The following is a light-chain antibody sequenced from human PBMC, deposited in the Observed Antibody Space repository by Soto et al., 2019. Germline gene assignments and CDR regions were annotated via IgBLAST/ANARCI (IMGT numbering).Light chain of an antibody. CDR3: QQRSNWPIT. CDR1: QSVSSY. Sequence: EIVLPQSPATLSLSRGESSTLSYRASQSVSSYLAWYQQKPGQAPRLLIYDASNRATGIPARFSGSGSGTDFTLTISSLEPEDFAVYYCQQRSNWPITFGQGTRLEIK. CDR2: DAS. V-gene: IGKV3-11*01. J-gene: IGKJ5*01.